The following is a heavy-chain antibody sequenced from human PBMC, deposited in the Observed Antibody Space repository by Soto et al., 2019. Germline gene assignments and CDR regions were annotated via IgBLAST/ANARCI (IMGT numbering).Heavy chain of an antibody. J-gene: IGHJ3*02. CDR1: GFTFSSYA. CDR3: ARAEVVVIILESDEHDAFDI. Sequence: PGGSLRLSCAASGFTFSSYAMSWVRQAPGKGLEWVSAISGSGGSTYYADSVKGRFTISRDNSKNTLYLQMNSLRAEDTAVYYYARAEVVVIILESDEHDAFDIWGQGTMVTVSS. CDR2: ISGSGGST. V-gene: IGHV3-23*01. D-gene: IGHD3-22*01.